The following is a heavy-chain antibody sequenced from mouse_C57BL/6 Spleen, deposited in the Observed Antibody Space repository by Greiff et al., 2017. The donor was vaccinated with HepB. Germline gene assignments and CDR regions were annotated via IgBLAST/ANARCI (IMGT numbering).Heavy chain of an antibody. V-gene: IGHV1-55*01. J-gene: IGHJ3*01. CDR3: ARGAYYYGSSYEGFAY. Sequence: QVQLQQSGAELVKPGASVKMSCKASGYTFTSYWITWVKQRPGQGLEWIGDIYPGSGSTNYNEKFKSKATLTVDTSSSTAYMQLSSLTSEDSAVYYCARGAYYYGSSYEGFAYWGQGTLVTVSA. CDR1: GYTFTSYW. D-gene: IGHD1-1*01. CDR2: IYPGSGST.